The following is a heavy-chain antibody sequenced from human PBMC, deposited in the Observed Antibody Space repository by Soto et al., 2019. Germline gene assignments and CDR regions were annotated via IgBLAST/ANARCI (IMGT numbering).Heavy chain of an antibody. J-gene: IGHJ6*02. V-gene: IGHV4-30-4*01. CDR1: GGSISSGDYY. D-gene: IGHD3-22*01. CDR2: IYYSGST. Sequence: QVQLQESGPGLVKPSQTLSLTCTVSGGSISSGDYYWSWIRQPPGKGLEWIGYIYYSGSTYYNPSLKSRVTISVDTSKNQFSLKLSSVTAADTAVYYCARERYDSSGYYDAPYYYGMDVWGQGTTVTVSS. CDR3: ARERYDSSGYYDAPYYYGMDV.